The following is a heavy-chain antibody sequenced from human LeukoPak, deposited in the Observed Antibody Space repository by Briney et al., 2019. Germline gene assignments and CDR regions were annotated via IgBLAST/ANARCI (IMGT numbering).Heavy chain of an antibody. CDR1: GGTFSIYA. CDR3: AREDIVVVPAASHYYYYGMDV. V-gene: IGHV1-69*13. J-gene: IGHJ6*02. Sequence: SVTVSCKASGGTFSIYAISWVRQAHGQGIEWMGGIIPIFGTENYAQKFQGRVTITADESTSTAYMELSSLRSEDTAVYYCAREDIVVVPAASHYYYYGMDVWGQGTTVTVSS. CDR2: IIPIFGTE. D-gene: IGHD2-2*01.